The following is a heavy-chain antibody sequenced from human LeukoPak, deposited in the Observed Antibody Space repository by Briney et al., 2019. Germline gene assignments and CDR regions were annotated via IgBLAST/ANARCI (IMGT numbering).Heavy chain of an antibody. Sequence: GGSLRLSCAASGFTFSSYGMHWVRQAPGKGLEWVAVIWYDGSNKYYADSVKGRFTISRDNSKNTLYLQMNSLRAEDTAVYYCAKDVLLWFGEFRFDAFDIWGQGTMVTVSS. CDR1: GFTFSSYG. CDR3: AKDVLLWFGEFRFDAFDI. J-gene: IGHJ3*02. D-gene: IGHD3-10*01. CDR2: IWYDGSNK. V-gene: IGHV3-33*06.